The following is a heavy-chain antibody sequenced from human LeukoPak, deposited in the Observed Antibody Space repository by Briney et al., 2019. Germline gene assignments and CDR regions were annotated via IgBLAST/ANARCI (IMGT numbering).Heavy chain of an antibody. Sequence: GGSLRLSCAASGFTFSNYAMTWVRQAPGKGLEWVAVIWYDGSNKYYADSVKGRFTISRDNSKNTLYLQMNSLRAEDTAVYYCATTVTTDQHWGQGTLVTVSS. D-gene: IGHD4-17*01. CDR1: GFTFSNYA. V-gene: IGHV3-33*08. CDR2: IWYDGSNK. CDR3: ATTVTTDQH. J-gene: IGHJ1*01.